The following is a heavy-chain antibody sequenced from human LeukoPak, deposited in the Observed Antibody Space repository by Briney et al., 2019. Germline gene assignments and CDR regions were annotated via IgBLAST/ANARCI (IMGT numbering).Heavy chain of an antibody. CDR3: ARDISRFYDSSGYSDVFDL. J-gene: IGHJ3*01. CDR1: GVTFSSHA. CDR2: IISTLGLA. V-gene: IGHV1-69*04. D-gene: IGHD3-22*01. Sequence: SVKVSCKASGVTFSSHAVRWLRQAPGQGPEWMGRIISTLGLANYAHSFEGRVSITADTSTSTVFMELSSLGSEDTAIYYCARDISRFYDSSGYSDVFDLWGQGTAVTVSS.